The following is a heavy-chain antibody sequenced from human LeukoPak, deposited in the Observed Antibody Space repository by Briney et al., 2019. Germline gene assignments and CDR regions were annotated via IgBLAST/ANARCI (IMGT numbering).Heavy chain of an antibody. CDR3: VRGSSDWYGIDY. J-gene: IGHJ4*02. CDR2: INIDGTST. Sequence: GGSLRLSCAASGFTFSNYWMHWVRQVPGKRLVCVSRINIDGTSTTYADSVKGRFTISRDNAKNALYLQMNSLRVEDTAVYYCVRGSSDWYGIDYWGQGALVNVSS. D-gene: IGHD6-19*01. CDR1: GFTFSNYW. V-gene: IGHV3-74*03.